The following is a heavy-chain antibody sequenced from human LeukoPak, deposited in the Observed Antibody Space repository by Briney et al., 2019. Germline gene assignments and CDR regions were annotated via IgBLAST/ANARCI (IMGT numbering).Heavy chain of an antibody. V-gene: IGHV4-61*02. Sequence: PSETLSLTCTVSGGSISSGSYYWSWIRQPAGKGLEWIGRIYTSGSTNYNPSLKSRVTISVDTSKNQFSLKLSSVTAADTAVYYCARDSSGYLDFRGQGTLVTVSS. D-gene: IGHD6-19*01. CDR1: GGSISSGSYY. J-gene: IGHJ4*02. CDR3: ARDSSGYLDF. CDR2: IYTSGST.